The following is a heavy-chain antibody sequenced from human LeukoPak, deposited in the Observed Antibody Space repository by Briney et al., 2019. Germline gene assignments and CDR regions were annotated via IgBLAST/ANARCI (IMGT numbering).Heavy chain of an antibody. J-gene: IGHJ4*02. CDR1: GFSFSSYA. D-gene: IGHD4-23*01. V-gene: IGHV3-23*01. CDR2: ISGSGGST. Sequence: GGSLRLSCAASGFSFSSYAMHWVRQAPGKGLEWVSAISGSGGSTYYADSVKGRFTISRDNSKNTPYLQMNSLRAEDTAVYYCAKDLDYGGNSGFDYWGQGTLVTVSS. CDR3: AKDLDYGGNSGFDY.